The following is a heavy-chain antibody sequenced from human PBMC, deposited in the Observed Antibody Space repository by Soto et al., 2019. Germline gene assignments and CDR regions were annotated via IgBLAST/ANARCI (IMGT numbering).Heavy chain of an antibody. V-gene: IGHV3-15*01. CDR3: PVQHST. D-gene: IGHD2-21*01. J-gene: IGHJ5*02. Sequence: EVQVVESGGDLVKPGESLKLSCATSGFAFTNAWMTWVRQAPGKGLEWVGRILRKSDGGTTHYAAPVKGRFTISRDELKNTLYLQMNSLRTEDTAVYYCPVQHSTWGQGTLVTVSS. CDR1: GFAFTNAW. CDR2: ILRKSDGGTT.